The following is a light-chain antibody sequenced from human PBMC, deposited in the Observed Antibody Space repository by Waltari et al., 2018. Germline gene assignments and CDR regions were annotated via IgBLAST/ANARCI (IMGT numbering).Light chain of an antibody. J-gene: IGLJ3*02. V-gene: IGLV3-21*02. Sequence: YVLTQPPSVSVAPGQTARIACGGNNIGSKSVHWYPQKSGQAPVLVVYDDRDRPPGIPERFSGSNSGNTATLTISRVEAGDEADYHCQVWNSSPDHPGNWVFGGGTKLTVL. CDR1: NIGSKS. CDR2: DDR. CDR3: QVWNSSPDHPGNWV.